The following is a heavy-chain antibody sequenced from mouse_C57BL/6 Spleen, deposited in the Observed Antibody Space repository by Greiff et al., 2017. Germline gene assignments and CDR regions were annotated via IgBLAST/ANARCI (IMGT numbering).Heavy chain of an antibody. V-gene: IGHV5-17*01. CDR2: ISSGSSTI. J-gene: IGHJ3*01. CDR3: ARTGDYDAYAWFAY. D-gene: IGHD2-4*01. CDR1: GFTFSDYG. Sequence: DVMLVESGGGLVKPGGSLKLSCAASGFTFSDYGMHWVRQAPEKGLEWVAYISSGSSTIYYADTGKGRFIISRENAKNTLFLQMTSLGSEDTAMYYCARTGDYDAYAWFAYWGQGTLVTVSA.